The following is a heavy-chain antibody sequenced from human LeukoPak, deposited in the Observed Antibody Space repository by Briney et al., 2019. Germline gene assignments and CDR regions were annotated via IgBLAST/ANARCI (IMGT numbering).Heavy chain of an antibody. J-gene: IGHJ6*04. CDR3: AELGITMIGGV. V-gene: IGHV3-30*18. Sequence: TGGSLRLSCAASGFTFNNFGMQWVRQTPGKGLEWVTVISCDGGTQYYADSVKGRFTISRDDSKNTLYLQMNSLRAEDTAVYYCAELGITMIGGVWGKGTTVTISS. CDR1: GFTFNNFG. CDR2: ISCDGGTQ. D-gene: IGHD3-10*02.